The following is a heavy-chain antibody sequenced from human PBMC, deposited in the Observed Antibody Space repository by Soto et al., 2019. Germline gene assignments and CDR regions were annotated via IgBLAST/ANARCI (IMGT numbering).Heavy chain of an antibody. V-gene: IGHV4-34*01. CDR2: IDHSGRT. CDR3: RITIFRRLITSDY. J-gene: IGHJ4*01. CDR1: GGSFNTYY. Sequence: SETLSLTCAVYGGSFNTYYWSWGRQPPGKGLEWIGEIDHSGRTNYNPSLKSRVTISVDTSKNQFSLKLSSVTAADTAVYYCRITIFRRLITSDYWGQGTLVTVSS. D-gene: IGHD3-10*01.